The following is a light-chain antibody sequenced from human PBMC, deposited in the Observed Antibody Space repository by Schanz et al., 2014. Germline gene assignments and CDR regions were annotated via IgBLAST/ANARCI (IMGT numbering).Light chain of an antibody. J-gene: IGLJ2*01. Sequence: QSALTQPASVSGSPGQSITISCTGTSSDVGGYNYVSWYQQHPGKAPKLMIYEVTKRPSGVPDRFSGSKSGISASLAITGLQAEDEGDYYCQWFDIRMSGYVVFGGGTKLTVL. CDR1: SSDVGGYNY. V-gene: IGLV2-14*01. CDR2: EVT. CDR3: QWFDIRMSGYVV.